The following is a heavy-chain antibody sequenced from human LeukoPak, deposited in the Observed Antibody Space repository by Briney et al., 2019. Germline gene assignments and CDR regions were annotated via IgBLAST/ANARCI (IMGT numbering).Heavy chain of an antibody. CDR3: ARRLGYCSSTSCLKSEVFDY. Sequence: GSLRLSCAASGFTFSSYSMNWVRQAPGKGLEWVSSISSSSSYIYYADSVKGRFTISRDNAKNSLYLQMNSLRAEDTAVYYCARRLGYCSSTSCLKSEVFDYWGQGTLVTVSS. J-gene: IGHJ4*02. D-gene: IGHD2-2*01. CDR1: GFTFSSYS. CDR2: ISSSSSYI. V-gene: IGHV3-21*01.